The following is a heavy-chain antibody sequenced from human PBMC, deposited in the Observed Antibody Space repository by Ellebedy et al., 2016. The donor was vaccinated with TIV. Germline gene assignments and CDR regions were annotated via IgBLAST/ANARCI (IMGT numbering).Heavy chain of an antibody. Sequence: AASVKVSCKASGYTFTISGMSWVRQAPGQGLEWMGWVSTYNVDTNYAQKFQGRVTMTTDTSTTTVYMELRSLRSDDTAVYYCARDPESGSAGRYWFDPWGQGTLVTVSS. CDR1: GYTFTISG. CDR3: ARDPESGSAGRYWFDP. J-gene: IGHJ5*02. CDR2: VSTYNVDT. V-gene: IGHV1-18*04. D-gene: IGHD1-26*01.